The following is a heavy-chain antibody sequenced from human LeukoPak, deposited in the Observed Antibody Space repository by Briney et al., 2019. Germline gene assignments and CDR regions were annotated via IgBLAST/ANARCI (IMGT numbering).Heavy chain of an antibody. V-gene: IGHV3-23*01. Sequence: GGSLRLSCAASGFTFNSYAMSWVRQAPGKGLEWISSISGSGGSTYYADSVKGRFTISRDNSKNTLYLQMSSLKTEDTAVYYCTTDLYDYWGQGTLVTVSS. D-gene: IGHD2-2*02. CDR1: GFTFNSYA. CDR2: ISGSGGST. CDR3: TTDLYDY. J-gene: IGHJ4*02.